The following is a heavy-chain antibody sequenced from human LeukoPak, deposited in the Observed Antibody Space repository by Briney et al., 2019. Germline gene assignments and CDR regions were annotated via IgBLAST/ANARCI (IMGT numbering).Heavy chain of an antibody. J-gene: IGHJ4*02. Sequence: SETLSLTCTVSGGSISDGNYYWSWIRQPAGKGLEWIGRIYTSGSTNYNPSLKSRGTISVDTSKNQFSLKLSSVTAADTAVYYCARVSGDYYGSVWGQGILVTVSS. CDR1: GGSISDGNYY. CDR2: IYTSGST. D-gene: IGHD1-26*01. CDR3: ARVSGDYYGSV. V-gene: IGHV4-61*02.